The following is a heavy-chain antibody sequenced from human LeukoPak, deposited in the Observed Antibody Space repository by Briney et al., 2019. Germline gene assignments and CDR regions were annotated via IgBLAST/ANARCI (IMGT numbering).Heavy chain of an antibody. V-gene: IGHV3-23*01. CDR3: AKDCGHSSSWYY. CDR2: ISGSDDST. D-gene: IGHD6-13*01. J-gene: IGHJ4*02. Sequence: GGSLRLSCAASGFTFSSYAMNWVRQAPGKGLEWVSGISGSDDSTYYADSVKGRFTISRDISRNTLYLQMNSLRAEDTAVYYCAKDCGHSSSWYYWGQGTLVTVSS. CDR1: GFTFSSYA.